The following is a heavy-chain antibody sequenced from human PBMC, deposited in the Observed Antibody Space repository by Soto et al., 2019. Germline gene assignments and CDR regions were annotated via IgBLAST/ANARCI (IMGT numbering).Heavy chain of an antibody. V-gene: IGHV3-72*01. J-gene: IGHJ4*02. CDR2: SRNKANNYIT. D-gene: IGHD2-8*01. Sequence: PGGSLRLSCEASGFTFSDHYKDWVRQAPGKGLEWIGRSRNKANNYITEYAASVTGRFTISRDDSRNSLYLQMNSLKVEDTAVYYCANYFGDKYGHWGQGTLVTVSS. CDR1: GFTFSDHY. CDR3: ANYFGDKYGH.